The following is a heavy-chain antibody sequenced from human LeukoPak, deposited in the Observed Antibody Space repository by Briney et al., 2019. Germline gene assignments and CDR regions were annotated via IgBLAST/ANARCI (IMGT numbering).Heavy chain of an antibody. V-gene: IGHV4-61*02. CDR3: AREIVGATYYYYYYMDV. Sequence: SETLSLTCTVSGGSISSGSYYWSWIRQPAGKGLEWIGRIYTSGSTNYNPSLKSRVTISVDTSKNQFSLKLSSVTAADTAVYYCAREIVGATYYYYYYMDVWGKGTTVTISS. CDR1: GGSISSGSYY. CDR2: IYTSGST. J-gene: IGHJ6*03. D-gene: IGHD1-26*01.